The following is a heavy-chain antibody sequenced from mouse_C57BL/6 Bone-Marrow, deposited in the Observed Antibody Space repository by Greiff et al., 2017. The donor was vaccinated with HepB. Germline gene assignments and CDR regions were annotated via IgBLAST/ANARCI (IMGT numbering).Heavy chain of an antibody. Sequence: DVQLQESGPGLVKPSQSLSLTCSVTGYSITSGYYWNWIRQFPGNKLEWMGYISYDGSNNYNPSLKNRISITRDTSKNQFFLKLNSVTTEDTATYYCAREGSSGYVGFAYWGQGTLVTVSA. CDR1: GYSITSGYY. CDR3: AREGSSGYVGFAY. D-gene: IGHD3-2*02. J-gene: IGHJ3*01. CDR2: ISYDGSN. V-gene: IGHV3-6*01.